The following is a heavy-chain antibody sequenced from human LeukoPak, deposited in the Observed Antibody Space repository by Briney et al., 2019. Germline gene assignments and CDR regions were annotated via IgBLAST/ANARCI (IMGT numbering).Heavy chain of an antibody. V-gene: IGHV1-2*02. CDR1: GYTFTGYY. J-gene: IGHJ5*02. CDR3: ARDPIVVVPAAIQSWFDP. D-gene: IGHD2-2*02. CDR2: INPNSGGT. Sequence: ASVKVSCKASGYTFTGYYMHWVRQAPGQGLEWMGWINPNSGGTNYAQKLQGRVTMTRDTSISTAYMELSRLRSDDTAVYYCARDPIVVVPAAIQSWFDPWGQGTLVTVSS.